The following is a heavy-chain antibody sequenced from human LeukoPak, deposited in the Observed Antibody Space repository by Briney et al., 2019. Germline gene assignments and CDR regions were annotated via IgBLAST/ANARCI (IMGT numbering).Heavy chain of an antibody. CDR2: INPAGRQK. Sequence: GGSLRLSCAASGLTFSSSWMNWVRQAPGKGLEWVANINPAGRQKDYVDSVKGRFTISRDNAKNSVFLQMNSLRAEDTAIYYCASYNGSFPGCLDPSGPGTLVTVS. J-gene: IGHJ5*02. CDR1: GLTFSSSW. CDR3: ASYNGSFPGCLDP. D-gene: IGHD2-8*01. V-gene: IGHV3-7*01.